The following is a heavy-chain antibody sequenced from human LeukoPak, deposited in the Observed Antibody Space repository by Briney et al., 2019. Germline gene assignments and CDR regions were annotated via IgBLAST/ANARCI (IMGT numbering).Heavy chain of an antibody. Sequence: GGSLRLSCAASGFTFSLYSMNWVRQAPGKGLEWVSSISSSSTYIFYADPVKGRFTISRDNSKNTLYLQMNSLRAEDTAEYYCAKSLLTTASGTGRAFDIWGQGTMVTVSS. V-gene: IGHV3-21*04. CDR3: AKSLLTTASGTGRAFDI. D-gene: IGHD1-26*01. CDR2: ISSSSTYI. CDR1: GFTFSLYS. J-gene: IGHJ3*02.